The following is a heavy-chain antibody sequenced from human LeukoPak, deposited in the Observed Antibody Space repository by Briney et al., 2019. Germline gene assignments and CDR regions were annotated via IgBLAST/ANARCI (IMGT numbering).Heavy chain of an antibody. Sequence: SVNVSCKVSGFTFTNSAMQWVRQARGQRLEWIGWIVVGSADTKYAQKFQERVTITRDMSTSTAYMELSSLSSEDTAVYYCAADSDPITIFGVSGGMDVWGQGTTVTVSS. V-gene: IGHV1-58*02. J-gene: IGHJ6*02. D-gene: IGHD3-3*01. CDR1: GFTFTNSA. CDR3: AADSDPITIFGVSGGMDV. CDR2: IVVGSADT.